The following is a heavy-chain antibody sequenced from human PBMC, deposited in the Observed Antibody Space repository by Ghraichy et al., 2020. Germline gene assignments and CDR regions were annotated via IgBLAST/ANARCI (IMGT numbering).Heavy chain of an antibody. J-gene: IGHJ6*02. CDR3: VKNTLDYSSPRGSWYFYGMDV. D-gene: IGHD6-13*01. V-gene: IGHV3-30*18. Sequence: GESLNISCAASGFTFSSYAMHWVRQAPGKGLEWVTVISYDGGKKFYADSVKGRFTISRDNSENMLYLQMDSLRDEDTAVYYCVKNTLDYSSPRGSWYFYGMDVWGQGTTVTVSS. CDR2: ISYDGGKK. CDR1: GFTFSSYA.